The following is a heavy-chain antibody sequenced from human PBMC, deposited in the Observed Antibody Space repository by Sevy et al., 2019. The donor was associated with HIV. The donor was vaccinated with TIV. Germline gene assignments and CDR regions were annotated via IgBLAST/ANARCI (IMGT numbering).Heavy chain of an antibody. CDR2: IKRDGSEK. V-gene: IGHV3-7*01. CDR3: AREGVSYYDYVWGSYRYTGELPIFDY. CDR1: GFTFSSYW. J-gene: IGHJ4*02. D-gene: IGHD3-16*02. Sequence: GGSLRLSCAASGFTFSSYWMSWVRQAPGKGLEWVANIKRDGSEKYYLDSVKGRFTISRDNAKNSLYLQMNSLRGEDTTVYHCAREGVSYYDYVWGSYRYTGELPIFDYWGQGTLVTVSS.